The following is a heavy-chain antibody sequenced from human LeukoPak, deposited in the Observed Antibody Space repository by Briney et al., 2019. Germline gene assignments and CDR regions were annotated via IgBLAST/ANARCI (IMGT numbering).Heavy chain of an antibody. V-gene: IGHV1-18*01. Sequence: ASVKVSCKASGYTFTSYGISWVRQAPGQGLEWMGWISAYNGNTNYAQKPQGRVTMTTDTSTSTAYMELRSLRSDDTAVYYCARERIVGASTHFDYWGQGTLVTVSS. CDR2: ISAYNGNT. D-gene: IGHD1-26*01. CDR1: GYTFTSYG. CDR3: ARERIVGASTHFDY. J-gene: IGHJ4*02.